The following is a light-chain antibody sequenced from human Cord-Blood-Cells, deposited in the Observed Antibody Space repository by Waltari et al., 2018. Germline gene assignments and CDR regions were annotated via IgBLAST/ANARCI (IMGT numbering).Light chain of an antibody. J-gene: IGLJ3*02. V-gene: IGLV3-1*01. CDR1: KLGDKY. Sequence: SYELTQPPSVSVSPGQKASITRAGDKLGDKYACWYQQKPGQSPELVIYQDSKRPSGIPERFSGSNSGNTATLTISGTQAMDEADYYCQAWDSSTAVFGGGTKLTVL. CDR3: QAWDSSTAV. CDR2: QDS.